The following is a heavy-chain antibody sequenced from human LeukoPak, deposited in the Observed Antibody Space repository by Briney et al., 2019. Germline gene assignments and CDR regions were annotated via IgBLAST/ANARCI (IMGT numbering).Heavy chain of an antibody. Sequence: PGGSLRLSCAASGFTFDDYAMHWVRQAPGKGLEWVSLISGDGGSTYYADSVKGRFTISRDNSKNTLYLQMNSLRAEDTAVYYCAKLPDYDFWSGYFDYWGQGTLVTVSS. D-gene: IGHD3-3*01. CDR3: AKLPDYDFWSGYFDY. J-gene: IGHJ4*02. V-gene: IGHV3-43*02. CDR1: GFTFDDYA. CDR2: ISGDGGST.